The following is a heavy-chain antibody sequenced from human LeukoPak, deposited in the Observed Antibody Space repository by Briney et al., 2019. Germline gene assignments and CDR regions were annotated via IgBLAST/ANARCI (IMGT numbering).Heavy chain of an antibody. CDR2: IYHSGSI. V-gene: IGHV4-38-2*02. CDR1: GGSISSYY. Sequence: SETLSLTCTVSGGSISSYYWGWIRQPPGKRLEWIGSIYHSGSIYYNPSLKSRVTISVDTSKNQFSLKLSSVTAADTAVYYCALAAAGAGIAVPRYYFDYWGQGTLVTVSS. CDR3: ALAAAGAGIAVPRYYFDY. D-gene: IGHD6-13*01. J-gene: IGHJ4*02.